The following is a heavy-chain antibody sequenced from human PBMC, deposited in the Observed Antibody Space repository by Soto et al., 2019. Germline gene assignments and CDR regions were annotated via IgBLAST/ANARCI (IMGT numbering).Heavy chain of an antibody. D-gene: IGHD1-1*01. J-gene: IGHJ4*02. Sequence: QVQLVESGGGLDKPGGSLRLSCAASGSSFSDYYMSWIRQSPGKGLEWLSYITSSSSYTHYADSVKGRFTISRDNAKNSLYLQMNSLRADDTAVYYCAGGQDNLAVNFDYWGQGTPVTVSS. CDR1: GSSFSDYY. CDR3: AGGQDNLAVNFDY. V-gene: IGHV3-11*05. CDR2: ITSSSSYT.